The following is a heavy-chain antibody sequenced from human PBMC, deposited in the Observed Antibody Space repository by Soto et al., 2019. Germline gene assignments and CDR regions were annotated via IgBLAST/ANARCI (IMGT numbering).Heavy chain of an antibody. CDR3: ARSYSSGWSDIDY. CDR2: IIPILGIA. J-gene: IGHJ4*02. Sequence: QVQLVQSGAEVKKPGSSVKVSCKASGGTFSSYTISWVRQAPGQGLEWMGRIIPILGIANYAQKFQGRVTITADKSTSTADMELSSLRSEDTAVYYCARSYSSGWSDIDYWGQGTLVTVSS. V-gene: IGHV1-69*02. CDR1: GGTFSSYT. D-gene: IGHD6-19*01.